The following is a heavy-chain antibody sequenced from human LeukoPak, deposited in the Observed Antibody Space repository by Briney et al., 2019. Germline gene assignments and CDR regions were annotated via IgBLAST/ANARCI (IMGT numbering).Heavy chain of an antibody. Sequence: SVKVSCKASGGTFSSYAISWVRQAPGQGLEWMGRTIPILGIANYAQKFQGRVTITADKSTSTAYMELSSLRSEDTAVYYCARDPSFSGSYWAAGYWGQGTLVTVSS. CDR2: TIPILGIA. V-gene: IGHV1-69*04. CDR1: GGTFSSYA. J-gene: IGHJ4*02. CDR3: ARDPSFSGSYWAAGY. D-gene: IGHD1-26*01.